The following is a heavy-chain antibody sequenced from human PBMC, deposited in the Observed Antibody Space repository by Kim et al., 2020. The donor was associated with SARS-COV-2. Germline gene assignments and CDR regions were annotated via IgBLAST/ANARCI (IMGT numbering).Heavy chain of an antibody. J-gene: IGHJ3*02. CDR3: ARGGGGSYYGAFDI. D-gene: IGHD1-26*01. Sequence: ADPVKGRLTTSRENSKNTLYLQMNSLRAEDTAVYYCARGGGGSYYGAFDIWGQGTMVTVSS. V-gene: IGHV3-30*01.